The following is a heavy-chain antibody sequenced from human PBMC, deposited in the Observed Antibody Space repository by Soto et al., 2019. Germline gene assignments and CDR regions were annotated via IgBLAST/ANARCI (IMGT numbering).Heavy chain of an antibody. CDR1: GFFFSSYT. J-gene: IGHJ4*02. CDR3: ATARAQHCVRLPFDD. CDR2: FSATSENT. Sequence: EVQLLESGGGLVQPGGSLRLSCVGSGFFFSSYTMTWVRQAPGKGLEWVSSFSATSENTYYADSVRGRFTISRDNSKNTFVVQMNSLTDEYTAMYSCATARAQHCVRLPFDDWGQGNMVIVSS. D-gene: IGHD2-15*01. V-gene: IGHV3-23*01.